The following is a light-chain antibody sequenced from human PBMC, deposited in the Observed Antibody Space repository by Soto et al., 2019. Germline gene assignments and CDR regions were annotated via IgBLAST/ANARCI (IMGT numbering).Light chain of an antibody. J-gene: IGKJ1*01. CDR2: ATS. CDR1: QTVSRGY. CDR3: QQYGNSRT. Sequence: EIVLTQSPGTLSLSPGERATLSCRASQTVSRGYFAWYQQKPGQAPRLLIYATSSRATGIPDRFSGSGSGTDFTLTISRLEPEDFAVYYCQQYGNSRTFGQGTKVEIK. V-gene: IGKV3-20*01.